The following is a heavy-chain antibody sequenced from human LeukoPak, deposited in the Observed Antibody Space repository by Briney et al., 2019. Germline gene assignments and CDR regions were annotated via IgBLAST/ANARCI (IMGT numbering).Heavy chain of an antibody. D-gene: IGHD6-19*01. CDR3: AIEGSSGWYSRYFIDY. CDR2: IHYDGSDA. V-gene: IGHV3-30*02. J-gene: IGHJ4*02. CDR1: GFTFTNYA. Sequence: GGSLRLSCAASGFTFTNYAMNWVRQTPGKGLDWVALIHYDGSDADYADSVKGRVTISKDYSKNTVYLQMNSLKIEDTAVYCCAIEGSSGWYSRYFIDYCGPGILCT.